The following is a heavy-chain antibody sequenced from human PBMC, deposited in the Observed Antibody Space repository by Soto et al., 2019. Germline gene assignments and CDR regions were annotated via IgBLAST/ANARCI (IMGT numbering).Heavy chain of an antibody. CDR1: GGSFSGYY. Sequence: SETLSLTCAVYGGSFSGYYWSWIRQPPGKGLEWIGEINHSGSTNYNPSLKSRVTISVDTSKNQFSMKLSSVTAADTAVYYCARERYCSGGSCYKLYYSYSMDVWGKGTTVTVSS. CDR3: ARERYCSGGSCYKLYYSYSMDV. CDR2: INHSGST. J-gene: IGHJ6*03. V-gene: IGHV4-34*01. D-gene: IGHD2-15*01.